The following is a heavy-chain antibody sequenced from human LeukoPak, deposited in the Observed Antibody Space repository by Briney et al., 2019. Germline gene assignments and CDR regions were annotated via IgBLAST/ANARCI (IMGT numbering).Heavy chain of an antibody. CDR3: ARGDIVVVPAASKGFDY. CDR2: MNPNNGNT. Sequence: ASVKVSCKASGYTFTSYDINWVRQATGQGLEWMGWMNPNNGNTGYAQKFQGRVTMTRNTSISTAYMELSSLRSEDTAVYYCARGDIVVVPAASKGFDYWGQGTLVTVSS. CDR1: GYTFTSYD. V-gene: IGHV1-8*01. D-gene: IGHD2-2*01. J-gene: IGHJ4*02.